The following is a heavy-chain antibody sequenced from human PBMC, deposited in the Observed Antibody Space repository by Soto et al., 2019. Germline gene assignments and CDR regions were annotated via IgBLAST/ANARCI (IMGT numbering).Heavy chain of an antibody. Sequence: EVQLVESGGGLVQPGGSLRLSCAASGFTFSSYWMSWVRQAPGKGLEWVANIKQDGSEKYYVDYVKGRFTISRDNAKNSLYLQMNSLRAEDTAVYYCARVEIVGAAAGTDRYYFDYWGQGTLVTVSS. CDR2: IKQDGSEK. D-gene: IGHD6-13*01. CDR3: ARVEIVGAAAGTDRYYFDY. CDR1: GFTFSSYW. V-gene: IGHV3-7*03. J-gene: IGHJ4*02.